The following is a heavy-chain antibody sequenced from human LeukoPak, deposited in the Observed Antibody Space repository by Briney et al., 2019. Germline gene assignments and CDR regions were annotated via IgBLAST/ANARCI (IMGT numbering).Heavy chain of an antibody. J-gene: IGHJ3*02. CDR2: IYTSGDT. CDR3: ARHVRAYDYDAFDI. V-gene: IGHV4-4*09. Sequence: PSETLSLTCAVYGGSISSYYWSWIRQPPGKGLEWIGEIYTSGDTNYNPSLKSRVTISVDTSKNQFSLKLSSVTAADTAVYYCARHVRAYDYDAFDIWRQGTMVTVSS. D-gene: IGHD5-12*01. CDR1: GGSISSYY.